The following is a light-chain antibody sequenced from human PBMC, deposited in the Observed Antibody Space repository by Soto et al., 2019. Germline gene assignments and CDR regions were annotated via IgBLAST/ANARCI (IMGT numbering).Light chain of an antibody. V-gene: IGLV1-40*01. CDR1: RSNIGAGYD. Sequence: QSVLTQPPSVSGAPGQRVTISCTGTRSNIGAGYDVHWYQQLPGRAPKLLISDNNKRPSGVPDRFSASKSGASASLAITGLQPEDEADYYCQSYDTSLSGPVVFGGGTKLTVL. J-gene: IGLJ2*01. CDR3: QSYDTSLSGPVV. CDR2: DNN.